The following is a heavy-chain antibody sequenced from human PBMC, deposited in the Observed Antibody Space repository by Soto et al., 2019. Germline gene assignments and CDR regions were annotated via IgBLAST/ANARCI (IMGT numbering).Heavy chain of an antibody. D-gene: IGHD6-19*01. CDR1: GYSVSANSAA. Sequence: QVQLQQSGPGLVKPSQTLSLTCAISGYSVSANSAAWNWIRQSPSRGLEWLGRTYYRSKWYNDYSESVRSRITINPDTSKNQFSLQLNSVTPADRAVYYCARAWGSGCYLDYWGQGTRVTVSS. J-gene: IGHJ4*02. CDR3: ARAWGSGCYLDY. V-gene: IGHV6-1*01. CDR2: TYYRSKWYN.